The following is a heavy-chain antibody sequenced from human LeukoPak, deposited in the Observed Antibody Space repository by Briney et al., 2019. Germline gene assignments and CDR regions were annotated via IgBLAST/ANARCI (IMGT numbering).Heavy chain of an antibody. D-gene: IGHD4-17*01. Sequence: SETLSLTCAVYGGSFSSYYWGWIRQPPGKGLEWIGCIYYSGSTYYNPSLKRRVTISVDTSKNQFSLKLSSVTAADTAVYYCARHKNLRGYGYFDYWGQGTLVTVSS. CDR2: IYYSGST. J-gene: IGHJ4*02. CDR3: ARHKNLRGYGYFDY. V-gene: IGHV4-39*01. CDR1: GGSFSSYY.